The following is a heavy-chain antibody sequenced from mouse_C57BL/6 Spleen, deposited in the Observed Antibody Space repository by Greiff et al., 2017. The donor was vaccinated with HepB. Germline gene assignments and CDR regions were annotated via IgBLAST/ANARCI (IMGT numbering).Heavy chain of an antibody. CDR1: GYTFTSYW. V-gene: IGHV1-55*01. CDR2: IYPGSGST. CDR3: ARKYYGSSYWYFDV. Sequence: QVHVKQPGAELVKPGASVKMSCKASGYTFTSYWITWVKQRPGQGLEWIGDIYPGSGSTNYNEKFLSKATLTVDTSSSTAYMQLSSLTSEDSEVYYCARKYYGSSYWYFDVWGTGTTVTVSS. D-gene: IGHD1-1*01. J-gene: IGHJ1*03.